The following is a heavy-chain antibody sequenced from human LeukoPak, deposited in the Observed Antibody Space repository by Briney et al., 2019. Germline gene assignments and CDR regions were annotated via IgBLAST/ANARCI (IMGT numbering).Heavy chain of an antibody. CDR3: ARGAVGATTD. CDR2: IHSSGST. CDR1: GGSISSYY. V-gene: IGHV4-4*07. D-gene: IGHD1-26*01. Sequence: SETLSITCTVSGGSISSYYWSWTRQPAGKGLEWIGRIHSSGSTNYNPSLKSRVTMSVDTSKNQFSLKLSSATAADTAVYFCARGAVGATTDWGQGTLVTVSS. J-gene: IGHJ4*02.